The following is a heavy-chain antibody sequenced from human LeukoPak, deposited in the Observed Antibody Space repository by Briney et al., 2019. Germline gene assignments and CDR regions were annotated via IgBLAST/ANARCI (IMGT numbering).Heavy chain of an antibody. CDR1: GGSISSYY. V-gene: IGHV4-59*01. D-gene: IGHD3-10*01. Sequence: SETLSLTCTVSGGSISSYYWSWIRQPPGKGLEWIGYIYYSGSTNYNPSLKSRVTISVDTSKNQFSLKLSSVTAADTAVYYCARDQGGDPEYFQHWGQGTLVTVSS. J-gene: IGHJ1*01. CDR2: IYYSGST. CDR3: ARDQGGDPEYFQH.